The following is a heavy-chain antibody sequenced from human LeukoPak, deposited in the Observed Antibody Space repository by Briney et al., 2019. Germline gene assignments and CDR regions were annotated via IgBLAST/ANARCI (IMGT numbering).Heavy chain of an antibody. CDR3: ARGLRPYYYDSSSYYYVGNYFDY. V-gene: IGHV4-38-2*01. CDR1: GYSISSGYY. J-gene: IGHJ4*02. D-gene: IGHD3-22*01. Sequence: SETLSLTCAVSGYSISSGYYGGWIRQPPGKGLEWIGSIYHSGSTYYNPSLKSRVTISVDTSKNQFSLKLSSVTAADTAVYYCARGLRPYYYDSSSYYYVGNYFDYWGQGTLVTVSS. CDR2: IYHSGST.